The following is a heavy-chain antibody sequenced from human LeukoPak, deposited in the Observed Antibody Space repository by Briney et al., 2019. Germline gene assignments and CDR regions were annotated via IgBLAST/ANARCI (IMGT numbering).Heavy chain of an antibody. V-gene: IGHV1-8*01. J-gene: IGHJ4*02. Sequence: ASVKVSCKASGSTFTSYDIIWVRQASGQGLEWMGWMNPNSGHTGYAQKFQGGVTMTRTTSISTAYMELTSLTSEDSAVYYCARSIVGVRKRNDYWGQGTLVTVSS. CDR3: ARSIVGVRKRNDY. D-gene: IGHD1-26*01. CDR2: MNPNSGHT. CDR1: GSTFTSYD.